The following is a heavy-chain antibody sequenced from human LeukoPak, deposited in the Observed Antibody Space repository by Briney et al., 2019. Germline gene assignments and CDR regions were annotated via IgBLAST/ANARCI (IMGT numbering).Heavy chain of an antibody. CDR3: AREGPEDAFDI. CDR2: IYTSGST. J-gene: IGHJ3*02. CDR1: GGSISSGSYY. Sequence: SETLSLTCTVSGGSISSGSYYWSWIRQPAGKGLEWIGRIYTSGSTNYNPSLKSRVTISVDTSKNQFSLKLSSVTAADTAVYYCAREGPEDAFDIWGQGTRVTVSS. V-gene: IGHV4-61*02.